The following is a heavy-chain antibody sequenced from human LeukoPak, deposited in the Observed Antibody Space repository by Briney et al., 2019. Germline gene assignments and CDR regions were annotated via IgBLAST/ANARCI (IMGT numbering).Heavy chain of an antibody. CDR3: ARGPHDYGDQYYMDV. D-gene: IGHD4-17*01. V-gene: IGHV3-21*01. CDR1: GFTFSSYS. J-gene: IGHJ6*03. CDR2: ISSSSYI. Sequence: GGSLRLSCAASGFTFSSYSMNWVRQAPGKGLEWVSSISSSSYIYYADSVKGRFTISRDNAKNSLYLQMNSLRAEDTAVYYCARGPHDYGDQYYMDVWGKGTTVTVSS.